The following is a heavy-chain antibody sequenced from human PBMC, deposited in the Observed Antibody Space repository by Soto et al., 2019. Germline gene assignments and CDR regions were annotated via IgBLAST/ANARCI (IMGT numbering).Heavy chain of an antibody. CDR3: ARTSRVVPAAISYYYMDV. D-gene: IGHD2-2*01. V-gene: IGHV5-51*01. J-gene: IGHJ6*03. CDR2: IYPGDSDT. CDR1: GYSFTSYW. Sequence: PGESLKISCKGSGYSFTSYWIGWVRQMPGKGLEWMGIIYPGDSDTRYSPSFQGQVTISADKSISTAYLQWSSLKASDTAMYYCARTSRVVPAAISYYYMDVWGKGTTVTVSS.